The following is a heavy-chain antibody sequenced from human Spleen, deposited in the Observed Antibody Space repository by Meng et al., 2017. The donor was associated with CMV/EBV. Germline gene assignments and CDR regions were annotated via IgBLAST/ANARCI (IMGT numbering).Heavy chain of an antibody. V-gene: IGHV1-69*05. J-gene: IGHJ5*02. Sequence: TFSSYAISWVRQAPEQGLEWMGGIIPIFGTANYAQKFQGRVTITTDESTSTAYMELSSLRSEDTAVYYCARSTFGYCSGGSCYWFDPWGQGTLVTVSS. CDR1: TFSSYA. CDR2: IIPIFGTA. D-gene: IGHD2-15*01. CDR3: ARSTFGYCSGGSCYWFDP.